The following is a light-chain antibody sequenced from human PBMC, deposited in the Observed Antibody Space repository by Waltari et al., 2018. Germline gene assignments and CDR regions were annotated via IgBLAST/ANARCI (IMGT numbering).Light chain of an antibody. CDR1: SDINVGAFL. V-gene: IGLV5-37*01. CDR2: YKSDSEK. J-gene: IGLJ3*02. Sequence: QPVLTQPPSSSASPGDSARLTCTLPSDINVGAFLISWYHQKPGSPPRFLLYYKSDSEKAQGSGVPSRFSGSKDASANAGILLISGLQSEDEADYYCMFWPNNVWVFGGGTRLTVL. CDR3: MFWPNNVWV.